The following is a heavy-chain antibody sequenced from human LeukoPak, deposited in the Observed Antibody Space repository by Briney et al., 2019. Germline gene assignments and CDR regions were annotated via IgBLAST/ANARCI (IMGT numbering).Heavy chain of an antibody. CDR3: ARSRLDAKLDY. CDR1: GFSLTTSGMS. D-gene: IGHD3-9*01. CDR2: IDWDDDK. V-gene: IGHV2-70*01. J-gene: IGHJ4*02. Sequence: SGPALVEPTQTLTLTCTFSGFSLTTSGMSVSWIRQPPGKALEWLALIDWDDDKYYTTSLKTRLTISKDTSKNQVVLTMTNMDPVDTATYYCARSRLDAKLDYWGQGTLVTVSS.